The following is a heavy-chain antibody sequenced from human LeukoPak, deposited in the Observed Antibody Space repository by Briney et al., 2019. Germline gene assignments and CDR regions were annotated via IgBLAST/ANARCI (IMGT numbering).Heavy chain of an antibody. Sequence: ASVKVSCKASGYTFAKSDYIHWVRPAPGQGLEWMGIINPSDGTTFYAQKFQGRVTMTRDTSTNTAYMELSSLRSEDTAVFYCARGPTDMDFDYWGQGSLVTVSS. J-gene: IGHJ4*02. V-gene: IGHV1-46*01. CDR1: GYTFAKSDY. CDR3: ARGPTDMDFDY. CDR2: INPSDGTT.